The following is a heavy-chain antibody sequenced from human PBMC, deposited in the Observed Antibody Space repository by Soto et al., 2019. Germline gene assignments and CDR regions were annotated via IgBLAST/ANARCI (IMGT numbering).Heavy chain of an antibody. J-gene: IGHJ4*02. D-gene: IGHD2-15*01. CDR2: ISGRGDNT. CDR1: GSIFSNYV. CDR3: AKTPLRVGPIDY. V-gene: IGHV3-23*01. Sequence: DVQLLDSGGGLVQPGGSLRLSCAASGSIFSNYVMSWVRRTPGKGLEWVSGISGRGDNTYYADSVKGRFTVSRDNSKNTLYLQMDSLRAEDTAVYYCAKTPLRVGPIDYWGQGTLVTVSS.